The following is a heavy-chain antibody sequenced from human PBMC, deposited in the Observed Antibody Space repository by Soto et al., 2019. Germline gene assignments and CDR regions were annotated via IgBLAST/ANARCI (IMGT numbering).Heavy chain of an antibody. Sequence: GGSLRLSCAASGFTFSSYSMNWVRQAPGKGLEWVSSISSSSTYIYHADSVKGRFTISRDNAKNSLYLQMNSLRAXDTAVYXCXRDTGGGGYYYYYYMDVWGKGTTVTVSS. D-gene: IGHD2-8*02. CDR3: XRDTGGGGYYYYYYMDV. CDR2: ISSSSTYI. CDR1: GFTFSSYS. V-gene: IGHV3-21*01. J-gene: IGHJ6*03.